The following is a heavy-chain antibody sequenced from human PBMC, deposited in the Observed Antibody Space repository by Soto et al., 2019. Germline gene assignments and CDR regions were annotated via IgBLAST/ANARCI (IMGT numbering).Heavy chain of an antibody. D-gene: IGHD3-3*01. CDR2: ISWNSGSI. CDR3: AKAVNYDSWSGYYS. CDR1: GFTFDDYA. V-gene: IGHV3-9*01. J-gene: IGHJ4*02. Sequence: GGSLRLSCAASGFTFDDYAMHWVRQAPGKGLEWVSGISWNSGSIGYADSVKGRFTISRDNAKNSLYLQMNSLRAEDTALYYCAKAVNYDSWSGYYSWGQGTLVTVSS.